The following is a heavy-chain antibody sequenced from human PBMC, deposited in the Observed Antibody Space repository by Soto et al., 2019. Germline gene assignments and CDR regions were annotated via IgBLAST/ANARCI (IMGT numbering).Heavy chain of an antibody. CDR1: GGSITSSSHF. J-gene: IGHJ5*02. CDR3: AGQTFTIAAASYGRSNLFDP. V-gene: IGHV4-39*01. CDR2: IYFTGNT. Sequence: SETLSLTCSASGGSITSSSHFWGWVRQPPGKGLEWIGTIYFTGNTYYTPSLKSRLTMSIDTSKNEFSLRLNSVTAADTAVYDCAGQTFTIAAASYGRSNLFDPWGPGTLVTVSS. D-gene: IGHD6-25*01.